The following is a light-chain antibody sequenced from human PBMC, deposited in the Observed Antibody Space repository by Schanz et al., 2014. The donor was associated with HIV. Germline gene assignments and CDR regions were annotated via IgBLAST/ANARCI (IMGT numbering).Light chain of an antibody. CDR2: DVS. CDR3: SSYAGSNNLV. J-gene: IGLJ2*01. V-gene: IGLV2-8*01. CDR1: SSDVGGYNY. Sequence: QSALTQPPSASGSPGQSVTISCTGTSSDVGGYNYVSWYQQHPGKAPKLMIYDVSNRPSGVSSRFSGSKSGNTASLTIFDLQPEDEADYYCSSYAGSNNLVFGGGTKLTVL.